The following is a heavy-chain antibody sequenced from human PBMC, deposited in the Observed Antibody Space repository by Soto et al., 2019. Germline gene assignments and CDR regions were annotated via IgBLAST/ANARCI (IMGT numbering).Heavy chain of an antibody. D-gene: IGHD6-19*01. J-gene: IGHJ4*02. CDR2: INPNSGGT. CDR3: ARPGSSGWYPDFDY. Sequence: ASVKVSCKASGYTFTNSGFSWVRQAPGQGLEWMGWINPNSGGTNYAQKFQGWVTMTRDTSISTAYMELSRLRSDDTAVYYCARPGSSGWYPDFDYWGQGTLVTVSS. CDR1: GYTFTNSG. V-gene: IGHV1-2*04.